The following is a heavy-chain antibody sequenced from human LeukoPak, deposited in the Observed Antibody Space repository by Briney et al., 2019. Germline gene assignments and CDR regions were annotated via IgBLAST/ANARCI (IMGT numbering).Heavy chain of an antibody. V-gene: IGHV3-64*01. Sequence: GGSLRLSCAASGFTFSSYAMHWVRQAPGKGLEYVSAISSNGGSTYYANSVKGRFTISRDNSKNTLYLQMGSLRAEDMAVYYCAIGGWAYWYFDLWGRGTLVTVSS. CDR1: GFTFSSYA. D-gene: IGHD6-19*01. CDR2: ISSNGGST. J-gene: IGHJ2*01. CDR3: AIGGWAYWYFDL.